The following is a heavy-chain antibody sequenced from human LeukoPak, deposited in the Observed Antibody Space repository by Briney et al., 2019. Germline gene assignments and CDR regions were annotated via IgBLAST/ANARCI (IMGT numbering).Heavy chain of an antibody. J-gene: IGHJ4*02. CDR2: ISYDGSNK. CDR1: GFTFSSYA. Sequence: GGSLRLSCAASGFTFSSYAMHWVRQAPGKGLEWVAVISYDGSNKYYADSVKGRFTISRDNSKNTLYLQMNSLRAEDTAVYYCASGLDYWGQGTLVTVSS. V-gene: IGHV3-30-3*01. CDR3: ASGLDY.